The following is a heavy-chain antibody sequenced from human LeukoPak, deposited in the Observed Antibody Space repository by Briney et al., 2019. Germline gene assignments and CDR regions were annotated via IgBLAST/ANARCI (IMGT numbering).Heavy chain of an antibody. Sequence: GGSLRLSCAASGFTFSGSAMHWVRQSPGKGLEWVGGIRSKANDHATAYAASVRGRFTISRDDSKNTAYLQKNSRKTEDTAVYYCTRRLMTTVNDYWGQGTLVTVSS. J-gene: IGHJ4*02. D-gene: IGHD4-17*01. CDR3: TRRLMTTVNDY. CDR2: IRSKANDHAT. CDR1: GFTFSGSA. V-gene: IGHV3-73*01.